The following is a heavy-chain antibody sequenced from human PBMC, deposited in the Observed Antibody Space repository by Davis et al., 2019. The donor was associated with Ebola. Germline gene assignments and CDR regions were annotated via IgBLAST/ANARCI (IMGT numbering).Heavy chain of an antibody. CDR3: ARDRAYSAFDY. CDR2: INPDAKEI. D-gene: IGHD5-12*01. CDR1: GFTFSESW. Sequence: PGGSLRLSCAGSGFTFSESWMSWVRQAPGQGLQWVASINPDAKEIYYVDSVKGRFTISRDNARNSLFLQINRLGADDTAIYYCARDRAYSAFDYWGRGTLVTVSS. V-gene: IGHV3-7*01. J-gene: IGHJ4*02.